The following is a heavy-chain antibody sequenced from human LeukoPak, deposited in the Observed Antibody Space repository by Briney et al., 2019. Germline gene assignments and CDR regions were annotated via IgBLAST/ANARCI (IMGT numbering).Heavy chain of an antibody. CDR1: GFTFSSDV. CDR3: AKAPVTTCRGAFCYPFDY. CDR2: ISGSGGIT. J-gene: IGHJ4*02. Sequence: PGGSLRLSCAASGFTFSSDVMGWVRQAPGRGLDWVSVISGSGGITYYADSVKGRLTISRDNSKNTLYLQMNSLRAEDTAFYYCAKAPVTTCRGAFCYPFDYWGLGTLVTVSS. D-gene: IGHD2-15*01. V-gene: IGHV3-23*01.